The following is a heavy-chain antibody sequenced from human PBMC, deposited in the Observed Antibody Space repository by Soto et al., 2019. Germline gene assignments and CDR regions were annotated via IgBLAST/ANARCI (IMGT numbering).Heavy chain of an antibody. CDR3: AREAYNFVPFDY. V-gene: IGHV4-30-4*02. Sequence: SVTLSLTCTVSGGSISSGDYYWSWIRQPPGKGLEWIGYIYYSGSTYYNPSLKSRVTISVDTSKNQFSLKLSSVTAADTAVYYCAREAYNFVPFDYWGQGALVTLSS. CDR2: IYYSGST. D-gene: IGHD1-1*01. CDR1: GGSISSGDYY. J-gene: IGHJ4*02.